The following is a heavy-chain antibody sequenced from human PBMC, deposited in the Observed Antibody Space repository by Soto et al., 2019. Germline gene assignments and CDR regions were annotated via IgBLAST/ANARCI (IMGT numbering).Heavy chain of an antibody. J-gene: IGHJ4*02. D-gene: IGHD1-1*01. CDR2: IKSKNDGGAA. Sequence: EVQVVESGGDLVEPGGSLRLYCVTSAFMFSSAWMSWVRQGPGKGLEWVARIKSKNDGGAADYAAPVNGRFSISRDDSKSTVYLQMNSLRAEDTALYYCVEGWNDFWGQGTLVTVSS. V-gene: IGHV3-15*01. CDR1: AFMFSSAW. CDR3: VEGWNDF.